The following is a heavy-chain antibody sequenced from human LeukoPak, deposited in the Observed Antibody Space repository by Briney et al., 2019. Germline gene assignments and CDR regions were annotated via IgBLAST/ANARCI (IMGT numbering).Heavy chain of an antibody. CDR3: AKDLHYGSADY. CDR2: ISSRSSYI. CDR1: GFTFSSYS. Sequence: PGGSLRLSCAASGFTFSSYSMNWVRQAPGKGLEWVSSISSRSSYIDYADSLKGRYTISRDNAKNALYLQMNSLRAEDTAVYYCAKDLHYGSADYWGQGTLVTVSS. V-gene: IGHV3-21*01. D-gene: IGHD3-10*01. J-gene: IGHJ4*02.